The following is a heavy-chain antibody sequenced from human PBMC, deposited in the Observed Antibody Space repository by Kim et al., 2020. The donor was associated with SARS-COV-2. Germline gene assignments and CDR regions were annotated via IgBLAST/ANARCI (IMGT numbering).Heavy chain of an antibody. V-gene: IGHV3-64*02. D-gene: IGHD3-3*01. CDR3: ARDSAITIFGVVIINYYYGMVV. Sequence: GGSLRLSCAASGFTFSSYAMHWVRQAPGKGLEYVSAISSNGGSTYYADSVKGRFTISRDNSKNTLYLQMGSLRAEDMAVYYCARDSAITIFGVVIINYYYGMVVWGQGTRVTVSS. CDR1: GFTFSSYA. CDR2: ISSNGGST. J-gene: IGHJ6*01.